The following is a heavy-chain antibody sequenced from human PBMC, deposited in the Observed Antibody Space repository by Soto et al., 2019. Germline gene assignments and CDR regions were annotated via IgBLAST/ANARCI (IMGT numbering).Heavy chain of an antibody. D-gene: IGHD6-19*01. CDR3: ARYRRGTGWYYLDY. V-gene: IGHV4-59*01. CDR2: IYDSGST. CDR1: GASISCNY. J-gene: IGHJ4*02. Sequence: SETLSLTCTVSGASISCNYWSWIRQPPGKGLEWIGYIYDSGSTNYSPSLQSRVTMSVDRSKNQFSLALTSVTAADTALYFCARYRRGTGWYYLDYWGQGILVTVS.